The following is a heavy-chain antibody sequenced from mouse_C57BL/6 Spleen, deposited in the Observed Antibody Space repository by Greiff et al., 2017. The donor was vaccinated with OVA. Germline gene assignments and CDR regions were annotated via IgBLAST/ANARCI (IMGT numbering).Heavy chain of an antibody. CDR3: ASGSGYFDV. CDR1: GFTIKNTY. CDR2: IDPANGNT. D-gene: IGHD1-1*01. J-gene: IGHJ1*03. Sequence: VQLQQSVAELVRPGASVKLSCTASGFTIKNTYMHWVKQRPEQGLEWIGRIDPANGNTKYAPKFQGKATITADTSSNTAYLQLSSLTSEDTAIYYCASGSGYFDVWGTGTTVTVSS. V-gene: IGHV14-3*01.